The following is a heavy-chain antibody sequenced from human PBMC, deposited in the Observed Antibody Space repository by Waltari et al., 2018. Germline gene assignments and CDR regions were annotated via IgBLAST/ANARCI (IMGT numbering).Heavy chain of an antibody. J-gene: IGHJ4*02. CDR1: GFTFARYA. V-gene: IGHV3-9*01. CDR2: ISRNSDSI. D-gene: IGHD4-17*01. Sequence: EVQLVESGGGLVQPGRSLRLSCTDSGFTFARYAIHWVRQAPGKGLEWVSGISRNSDSIGYADCVKGRFTISRDNAKNSLYLQMNSLRAEDTALYYCTKDDYGGKCSGFWGQGTLVTVSS. CDR3: TKDDYGGKCSGF.